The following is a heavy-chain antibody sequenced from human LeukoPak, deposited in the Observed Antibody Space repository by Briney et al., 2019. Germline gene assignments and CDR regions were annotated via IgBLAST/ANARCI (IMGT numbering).Heavy chain of an antibody. J-gene: IGHJ6*02. V-gene: IGHV1-2*02. Sequence: GASVKVSCKASGYTFTGYYMHWVRQAPGQGLEWMGWTNPNSGGTNYAQKFQGRVTMTRDTSISTAYMELSRLRSDDTAVYYCATRRYDFWSGYFYYYYGMDVWGQGTTVTVSS. CDR3: ATRRYDFWSGYFYYYYGMDV. CDR2: TNPNSGGT. CDR1: GYTFTGYY. D-gene: IGHD3-3*01.